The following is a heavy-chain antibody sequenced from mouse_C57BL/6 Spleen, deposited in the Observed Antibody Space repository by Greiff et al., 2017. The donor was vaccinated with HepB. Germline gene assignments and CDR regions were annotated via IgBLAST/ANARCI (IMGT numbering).Heavy chain of an antibody. CDR1: GYTFTGYW. J-gene: IGHJ1*03. V-gene: IGHV1-9*01. Sequence: QVQLQQSGAELMKPGASVKLSCKATGYTFTGYWIEWVKQRPGHGLEWIGEILPGSGSTNYNEKFKGKATFTADTSSNTAYMQLSSLTTEDSAIYYCARGKIYYGSSYEWYFDVWGTGTTVTVSS. CDR3: ARGKIYYGSSYEWYFDV. CDR2: ILPGSGST. D-gene: IGHD1-1*01.